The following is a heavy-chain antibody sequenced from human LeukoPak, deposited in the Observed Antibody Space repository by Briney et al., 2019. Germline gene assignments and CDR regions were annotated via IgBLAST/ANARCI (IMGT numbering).Heavy chain of an antibody. J-gene: IGHJ3*02. V-gene: IGHV4-34*01. CDR3: ARNPKYYYDSSGTNAFDI. D-gene: IGHD3-22*01. CDR1: GGSFSGYY. Sequence: SETLSLTCAVYGGSFSGYYWSWIRQPPEKGLEWIGEINHSGSTNYNPSLKSRVTISVDTSKNQFSLKLSSVTAADTAVYYCARNPKYYYDSSGTNAFDIWGQGTMVTVSS. CDR2: INHSGST.